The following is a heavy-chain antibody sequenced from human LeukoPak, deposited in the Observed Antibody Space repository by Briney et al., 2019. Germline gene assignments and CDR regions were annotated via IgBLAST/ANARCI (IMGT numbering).Heavy chain of an antibody. CDR2: ISYDGSNK. Sequence: PGRSLRLSCAASGFTFSSYAMHWVRQAPGKGLEWVAVISYDGSNKYYADSVKGRFTISRDNSKNTLYLQMNSLRAEDTAVYYCAKSGYYYYYYGMDVWGQGTTVTVSS. CDR1: GFTFSSYA. J-gene: IGHJ6*02. CDR3: AKSGYYYYYYGMDV. D-gene: IGHD3-10*01. V-gene: IGHV3-30*18.